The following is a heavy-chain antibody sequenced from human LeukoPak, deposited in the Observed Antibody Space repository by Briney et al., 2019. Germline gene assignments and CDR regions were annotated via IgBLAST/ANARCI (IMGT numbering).Heavy chain of an antibody. V-gene: IGHV1-18*01. Sequence: ASVKVSCKASGYTFTSYGISWVRQAPGQGLEWMGWISAYNGNTNYAQKLQGRVTMTTDTSTSTAYMELRSLRSDDTAVYYCARTIPGIAVAGRGDRFDYWGQGTLVTVSS. CDR2: ISAYNGNT. CDR1: GYTFTSYG. D-gene: IGHD6-19*01. J-gene: IGHJ4*02. CDR3: ARTIPGIAVAGRGDRFDY.